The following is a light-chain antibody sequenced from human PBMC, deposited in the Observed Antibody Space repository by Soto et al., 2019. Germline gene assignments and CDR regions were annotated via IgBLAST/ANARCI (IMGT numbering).Light chain of an antibody. CDR3: QHYNNWPPWT. V-gene: IGKV3-15*01. CDR2: GAS. Sequence: EIVMTQSPATLSVSPGERATLSCRASQYISNTLAWYQQKPGQAPRLLIYGASTRATGIPVRFSGSGSGTEFTLTISSLQSEDFAVYYCQHYNNWPPWTFGQGTKVEI. J-gene: IGKJ1*01. CDR1: QYISNT.